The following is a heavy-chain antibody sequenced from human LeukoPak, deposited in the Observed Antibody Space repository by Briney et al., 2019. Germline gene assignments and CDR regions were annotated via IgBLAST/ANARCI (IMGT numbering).Heavy chain of an antibody. V-gene: IGHV4-39*01. CDR3: ASLDYYDSSGPRISLHY. CDR1: GGSISSSSYY. D-gene: IGHD3-22*01. CDR2: IYYSGST. Sequence: SETLSLTCTVSGGSISSSSYYWGWIRQPPGKGLEWIGSIYYSGSTYYNPSLKSRVTISVDTSKNQFSLKLSSVTAADTAVYYCASLDYYDSSGPRISLHYWGQGTLVTVSS. J-gene: IGHJ4*02.